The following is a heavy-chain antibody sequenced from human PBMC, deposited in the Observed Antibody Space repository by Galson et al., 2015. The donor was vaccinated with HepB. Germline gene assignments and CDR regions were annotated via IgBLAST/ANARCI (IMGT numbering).Heavy chain of an antibody. Sequence: SLRLSCAASGFTFSSYGMHWVRPAPGKGLEWVAVISYDGSNKYYADSVKGRFTISRDNSKNTLYLQMNSLRAEDTAVYYCAKDAAPAYDYIWGGGFDYWGQGTLVTVSS. CDR3: AKDAAPAYDYIWGGGFDY. V-gene: IGHV3-30*18. CDR1: GFTFSSYG. D-gene: IGHD3-16*01. J-gene: IGHJ4*02. CDR2: ISYDGSNK.